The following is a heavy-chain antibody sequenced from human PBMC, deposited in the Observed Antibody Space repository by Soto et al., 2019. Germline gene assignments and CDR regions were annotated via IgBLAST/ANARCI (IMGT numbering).Heavy chain of an antibody. V-gene: IGHV3-23*01. CDR3: AKDRVRYYGSGSNFDY. J-gene: IGHJ4*02. Sequence: GGSLRLSCAASGFTFSSYAMSWVRQAPGKGLEWVSAISGSGGSTYYADSVKGRFTISRDNSKNTLYLQMNSLRAEDTAVYYCAKDRVRYYGSGSNFDYWGQGTLVTVSS. CDR2: ISGSGGST. CDR1: GFTFSSYA. D-gene: IGHD3-10*01.